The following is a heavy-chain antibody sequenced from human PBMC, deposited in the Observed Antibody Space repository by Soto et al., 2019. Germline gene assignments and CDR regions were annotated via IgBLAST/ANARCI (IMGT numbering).Heavy chain of an antibody. Sequence: GESLKISCKGSGYSFTSYWSGWVRQMPGKGLEWMGIIHPGDSDTRYSPSFQGQVTISADKSISTAYLQWSSLKASDTAMYYCALAARPGYYYYYGMDVWGQGTTVTVSS. J-gene: IGHJ6*02. CDR2: IHPGDSDT. D-gene: IGHD6-6*01. CDR1: GYSFTSYW. CDR3: ALAARPGYYYYYGMDV. V-gene: IGHV5-51*01.